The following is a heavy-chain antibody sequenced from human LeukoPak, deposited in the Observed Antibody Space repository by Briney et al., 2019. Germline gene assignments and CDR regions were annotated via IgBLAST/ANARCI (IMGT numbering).Heavy chain of an antibody. CDR3: ATEHWGPNS. CDR1: GFTFSDSY. V-gene: IGHV3-11*06. Sequence: GSLRLSCAASGFTFSDSYMTWIRQAPGKGLELLSYISGSASDVNYIDSVRGRFTISRDNAKNSLFLQMSSLRGEDTALYYCATEHWGPNSWGQGTLVTVSS. J-gene: IGHJ4*02. CDR2: ISGSASDV. D-gene: IGHD3-16*01.